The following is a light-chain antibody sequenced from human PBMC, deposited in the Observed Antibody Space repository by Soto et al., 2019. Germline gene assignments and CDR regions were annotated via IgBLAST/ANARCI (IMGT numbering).Light chain of an antibody. CDR1: QSISSY. J-gene: IGKJ1*01. V-gene: IGKV1-39*01. CDR3: QQTDTFPRT. CDR2: AAS. Sequence: DIQMTQSPSSLSASVGDRVTITCRASQSISSYLNWYQHKPGKAPKLLIYAASSLQTGVPSRFSGSRSGTDFALTISSLKREDFGTYYCQQTDTFPRTFGQGTKVEMK.